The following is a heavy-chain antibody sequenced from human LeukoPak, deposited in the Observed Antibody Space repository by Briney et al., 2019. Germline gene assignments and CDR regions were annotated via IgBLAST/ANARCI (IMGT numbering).Heavy chain of an antibody. J-gene: IGHJ5*02. D-gene: IGHD2-15*01. CDR2: INHSGST. V-gene: IGHV4-34*01. CDR1: GGSFSGYY. Sequence: SETLSLTCAVYGGSFSGYYWSWIRQPPGKGLEWIGEINHSGSTNYHPSLKSRVTISVDTSKNQFSLKLSSVTAADTAVYYCARGFLIVRRWFDPWGQGTLVTVSS. CDR3: ARGFLIVRRWFDP.